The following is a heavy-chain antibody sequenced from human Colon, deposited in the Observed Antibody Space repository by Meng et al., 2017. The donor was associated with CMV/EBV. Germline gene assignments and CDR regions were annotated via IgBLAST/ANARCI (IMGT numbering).Heavy chain of an antibody. D-gene: IGHD3-10*01. Sequence: GESLKISCAASGFTFSSYAMTWVRRAPGKGLEWVSYISSSGSTIYYADSVKGRFTISRDNAKNSLYLQMNSLRAEDTAVYYCARGAITYYYGSGYSDAFDFWGQGTMVTVSS. CDR1: GFTFSSYA. V-gene: IGHV3-48*04. CDR2: ISSSGSTI. J-gene: IGHJ3*01. CDR3: ARGAITYYYGSGYSDAFDF.